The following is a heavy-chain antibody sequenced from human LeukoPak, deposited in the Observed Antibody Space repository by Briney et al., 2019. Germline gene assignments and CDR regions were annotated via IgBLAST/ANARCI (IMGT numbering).Heavy chain of an antibody. V-gene: IGHV3-64*01. CDR3: ARDGDYGGNSIHWYFDL. CDR1: IFPFNRYA. D-gene: IGHD4-23*01. J-gene: IGHJ2*01. Sequence: GVPPSLSCTASIFPFNRYAMLCLPNSPGGGVEYVSAMSSNGGSTYYANSVKSRFTISRDNSKNTLYLQMGSLRAEDMAVYYCARDGDYGGNSIHWYFDLWGRGTLVTVSS. CDR2: MSSNGGST.